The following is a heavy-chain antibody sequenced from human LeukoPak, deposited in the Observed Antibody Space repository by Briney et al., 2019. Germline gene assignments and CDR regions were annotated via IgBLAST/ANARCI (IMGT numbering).Heavy chain of an antibody. V-gene: IGHV6-1*01. CDR2: TYYRSKWYN. CDR3: ARLVGASWFDS. Sequence: SQTLSLTCAISGDSVSTNSATWTWLRQSPSRGLEWLGRTYYRSKWYNDYAVSMKSRITINPDTSKNQFSLQLNPVTPEDTAVYYCARLVGASWFDSWGQGTLVTVSS. J-gene: IGHJ5*01. CDR1: GDSVSTNSAT. D-gene: IGHD1-26*01.